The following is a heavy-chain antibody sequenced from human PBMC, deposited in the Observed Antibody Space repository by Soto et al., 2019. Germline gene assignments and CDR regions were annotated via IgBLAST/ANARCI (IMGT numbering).Heavy chain of an antibody. CDR2: ISAYNGNT. J-gene: IGHJ6*03. V-gene: IGHV1-18*01. CDR3: ARDGDYIVVVPAAIIAGGDYMDV. Sequence: ASVKVSCKASGYTFTSYGISWVRQAPGQGLEWMGWISAYNGNTNYAQKLQGRVTMTTDTSTSTAYMELRSLRSDDTAVYYCARDGDYIVVVPAAIIAGGDYMDVWGKGTTVTVSS. CDR1: GYTFTSYG. D-gene: IGHD2-2*01.